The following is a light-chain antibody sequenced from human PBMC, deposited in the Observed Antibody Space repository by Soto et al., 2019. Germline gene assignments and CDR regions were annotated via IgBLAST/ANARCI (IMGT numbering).Light chain of an antibody. CDR3: QQYETFSGT. Sequence: IPMTQSPSSLSAPVGDRVTVTCRASQSVSGWLAWYQQKPGEAPNLLIYGASALPRGVPSRFSGSGSGTKFTLTIASLQPDDFATYYCQQYETFSGTFGPGTKVDIK. V-gene: IGKV1-5*01. J-gene: IGKJ1*01. CDR2: GAS. CDR1: QSVSGW.